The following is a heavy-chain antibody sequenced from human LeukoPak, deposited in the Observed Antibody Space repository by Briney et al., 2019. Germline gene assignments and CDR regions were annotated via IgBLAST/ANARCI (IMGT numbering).Heavy chain of an antibody. D-gene: IGHD2-15*01. Sequence: ASVKVSCKVSGYTLTELSMHWVRQAPGKGLEWMGGFDPEDGETIYAQKFQGRVTMTEDTSTDTAYMELSSLRSEDTAVYYCARLRNFDRGGFYPDGFDIWGQGTMVTVSS. V-gene: IGHV1-24*01. CDR1: GYTLTELS. CDR3: ARLRNFDRGGFYPDGFDI. CDR2: FDPEDGET. J-gene: IGHJ3*02.